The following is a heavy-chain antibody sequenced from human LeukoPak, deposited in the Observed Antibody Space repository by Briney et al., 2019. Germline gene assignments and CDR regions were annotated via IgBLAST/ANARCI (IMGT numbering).Heavy chain of an antibody. Sequence: GGSLRLSCAASGFTFSSYWMSWVRQAPGKGLEWVANIKQDGSEKYYVDSVKGRFTISRDNAKNTLYLQMNSLRAEDTAVYYCARATRRRGVIYYYYYYMDVWGKGTTVTVSS. CDR3: ARATRRRGVIYYYYYYMDV. CDR1: GFTFSSYW. V-gene: IGHV3-7*01. J-gene: IGHJ6*03. CDR2: IKQDGSEK. D-gene: IGHD3-10*01.